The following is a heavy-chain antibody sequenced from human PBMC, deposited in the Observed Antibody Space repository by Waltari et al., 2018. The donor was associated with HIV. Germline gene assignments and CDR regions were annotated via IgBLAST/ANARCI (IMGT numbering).Heavy chain of an antibody. Sequence: EVHLVESGGGLVQPGRSLRLSCKASGFNFGAYAVTWFRQAPGKGLERLGGIRSKPYGGKREYATSVKGRFTISRDDSKNIAFRQMDSLKIEDTAVYYCARGVNLRCTGDCYSAYWGQGTLVTVSS. CDR2: IRSKPYGGKR. CDR3: ARGVNLRCTGDCYSAY. J-gene: IGHJ4*02. D-gene: IGHD2-21*02. CDR1: GFNFGAYA. V-gene: IGHV3-49*03.